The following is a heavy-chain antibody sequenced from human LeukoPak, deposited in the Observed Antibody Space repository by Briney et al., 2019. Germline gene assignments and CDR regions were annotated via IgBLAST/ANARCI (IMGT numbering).Heavy chain of an antibody. V-gene: IGHV3-33*01. CDR2: IWFDGSKR. D-gene: IGHD4-11*01. CDR1: GFTFSNYG. CDR3: ASDAPSNYGTMGI. Sequence: GGSLRLSCAGSGFTFSNYGIYWVRQAPGKGLEWVAAIWFDGSKRLYIDSVKGRFTISRDDSKNTVFLQMNSLRVEDTAVYFCASDAPSNYGTMGIWGQGTLVTVSS. J-gene: IGHJ4*02.